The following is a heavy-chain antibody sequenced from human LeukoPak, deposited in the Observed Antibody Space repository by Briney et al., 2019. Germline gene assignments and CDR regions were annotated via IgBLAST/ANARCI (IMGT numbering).Heavy chain of an antibody. V-gene: IGHV3-30*01. Sequence: PGRSLRLSCAASGFTFSTYVMHWVRQAPGKGLQWVAVILYDGSSKYYADSVKGRFIISRDNSKNTLYLQMNGLTAEDTAVYYCARVVAGSVNNSGMDVWGQGTTVTVSS. J-gene: IGHJ6*02. CDR2: ILYDGSSK. D-gene: IGHD6-19*01. CDR1: GFTFSTYV. CDR3: ARVVAGSVNNSGMDV.